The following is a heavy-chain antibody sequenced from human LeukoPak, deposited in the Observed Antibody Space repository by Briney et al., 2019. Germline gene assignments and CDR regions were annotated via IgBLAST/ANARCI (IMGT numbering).Heavy chain of an antibody. J-gene: IGHJ4*02. V-gene: IGHV1-69*04. CDR3: ASFGEMATIKDY. Sequence: SVKVSCKASGGTFSSYAISWVRQAPGQGLEWMGRIIPILGIANYAQKFQGRVTITADKSTSTAYMELSSLRSEDTAVYYCASFGEMATIKDYWGQGTLVTVSS. D-gene: IGHD5-24*01. CDR2: IIPILGIA. CDR1: GGTFSSYA.